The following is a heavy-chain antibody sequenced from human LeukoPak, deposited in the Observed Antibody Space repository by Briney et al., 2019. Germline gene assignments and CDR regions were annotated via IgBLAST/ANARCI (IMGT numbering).Heavy chain of an antibody. V-gene: IGHV4-39*07. CDR2: IYYSGST. J-gene: IGHJ4*02. CDR3: ARDGAGIAAADS. D-gene: IGHD6-13*01. Sequence: SETLSLTCTVSGGSISSSSYYWGWIRQPPGKGLEWIGSIYYSGSTYYNPSLKSRVTISVDTSKNQFSLKLSSVTAADTAVYYCARDGAGIAAADSWGQGTLVTVSS. CDR1: GGSISSSSYY.